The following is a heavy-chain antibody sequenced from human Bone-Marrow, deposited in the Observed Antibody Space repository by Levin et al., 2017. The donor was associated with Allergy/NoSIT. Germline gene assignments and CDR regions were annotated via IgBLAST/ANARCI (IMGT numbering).Heavy chain of an antibody. CDR3: ARDTVEYYYYYGMDV. V-gene: IGHV3-33*01. D-gene: IGHD4-23*01. Sequence: GGSLRLSCAASGFTFSSYGMHWVRQAPGKGLEWVAVIWYDGSNKYYADSVKGRFTISRDNSKNTLYLQMNSLRAEDTAVYYCARDTVEYYYYYGMDVWGQGTTVTVSS. CDR1: GFTFSSYG. J-gene: IGHJ6*02. CDR2: IWYDGSNK.